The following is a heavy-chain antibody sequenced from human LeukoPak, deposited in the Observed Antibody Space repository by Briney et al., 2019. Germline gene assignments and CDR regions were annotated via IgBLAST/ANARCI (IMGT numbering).Heavy chain of an antibody. J-gene: IGHJ4*02. Sequence: SETLSLTCTVSGGSISSYYWTWIRQPAGKGLDWIGRVSSSGTTNYNPPLKSRVTISVDTSKNQFSLNLTSVTAADTAVYYCARDANARAWDYWGQGTLVTVSS. D-gene: IGHD1-1*01. CDR1: GGSISSYY. V-gene: IGHV4-4*07. CDR2: VSSSGTT. CDR3: ARDANARAWDY.